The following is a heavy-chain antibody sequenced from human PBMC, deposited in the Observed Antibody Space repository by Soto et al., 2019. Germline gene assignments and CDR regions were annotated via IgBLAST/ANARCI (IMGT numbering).Heavy chain of an antibody. Sequence: EVQLVESGGGFVQPGRSLRLSCVVSGFTFEDYAMHWVRQGPGKGLEWVSGISWNSGSFDYADSVKGRFTISRDNTKKSLYLQMNNLRADDTALYYCAKDIDRRRYFDWAPDYWGQGTLVTVSS. D-gene: IGHD3-9*01. CDR1: GFTFEDYA. CDR2: ISWNSGSF. V-gene: IGHV3-9*01. CDR3: AKDIDRRRYFDWAPDY. J-gene: IGHJ4*02.